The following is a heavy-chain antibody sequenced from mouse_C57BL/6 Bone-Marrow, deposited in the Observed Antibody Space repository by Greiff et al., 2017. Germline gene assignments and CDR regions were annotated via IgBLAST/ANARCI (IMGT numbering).Heavy chain of an antibody. CDR2: INPYNGGT. J-gene: IGHJ4*01. CDR3: ARDWVYAMDY. V-gene: IGHV1-19*01. D-gene: IGHD4-1*01. Sequence: EVQLQESGPVLVKPGASVKMSCKASGYTFTDYYMNWVKQSHGKSLEWIGVINPYNGGTSYNQKFKGKATLTVDKSSSTAYMELNSLTPEESAVYYCARDWVYAMDYWGQGTSVTVSS. CDR1: GYTFTDYY.